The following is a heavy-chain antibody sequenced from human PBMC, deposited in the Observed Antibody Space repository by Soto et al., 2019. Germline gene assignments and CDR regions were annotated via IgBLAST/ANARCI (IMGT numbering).Heavy chain of an antibody. CDR3: AKAFGYSSTWFARNWFDP. V-gene: IGHV3-23*01. CDR1: GLTFTNSD. J-gene: IGHJ5*02. D-gene: IGHD6-13*01. CDR2: ISGSGDRT. Sequence: PGGSLRLSCAASGLTFTNSDMSWVRQAPGKGLEWVSAISGSGDRTSYVDSVKGRFTISRDDSTNTLYLQMSSLRAEDTAVYYCAKAFGYSSTWFARNWFDPWGQGTLVTVSS.